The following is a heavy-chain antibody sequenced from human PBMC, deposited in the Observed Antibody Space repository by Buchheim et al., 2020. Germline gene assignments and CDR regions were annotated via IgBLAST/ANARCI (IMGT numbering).Heavy chain of an antibody. CDR2: ISYDGSNK. Sequence: QVQLVESGGGVVQPGRSLRLSCAASGFTFSSYAMHWVRQAPGKGLEWVAVISYDGSNKYYADSVKGRFTISRDNSKNTLYLQMNSLRAEDTAVYYFASIRAPYYYASSGYYDDYWGQGTL. D-gene: IGHD3-22*01. CDR1: GFTFSSYA. J-gene: IGHJ4*02. V-gene: IGHV3-30-3*01. CDR3: ASIRAPYYYASSGYYDDY.